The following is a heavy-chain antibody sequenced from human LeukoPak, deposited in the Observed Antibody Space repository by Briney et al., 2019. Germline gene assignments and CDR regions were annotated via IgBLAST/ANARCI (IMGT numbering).Heavy chain of an antibody. V-gene: IGHV1-24*01. D-gene: IGHD6-13*01. Sequence: ASVKVSCKVSGYTLTELSMHWVRQAPGKGLEWLGGFDPEDGETIYAQKFQGRVTMTEDTSTDTAYMELSSLRSEDTAVYYCALMDSSSWSYYFDYWGQGTLVTVSS. CDR1: GYTLTELS. CDR3: ALMDSSSWSYYFDY. CDR2: FDPEDGET. J-gene: IGHJ4*02.